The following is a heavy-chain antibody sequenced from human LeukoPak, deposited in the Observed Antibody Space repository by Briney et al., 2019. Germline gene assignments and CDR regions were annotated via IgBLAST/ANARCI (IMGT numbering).Heavy chain of an antibody. D-gene: IGHD1-26*01. Sequence: GGSLRLSCAASGFALSSYAMSWVRQAPGKGLEWVSATSSSDAGTYHAESVRGRFTISRDNSKNTLYLQMNSLRADDAAVYYCARDKWEPRYAFDIWGQGTMVTVSS. CDR1: GFALSSYA. CDR3: ARDKWEPRYAFDI. J-gene: IGHJ3*02. CDR2: TSSSDAGT. V-gene: IGHV3-23*01.